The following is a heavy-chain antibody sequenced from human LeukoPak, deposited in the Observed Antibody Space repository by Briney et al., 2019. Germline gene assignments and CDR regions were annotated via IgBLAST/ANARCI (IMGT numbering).Heavy chain of an antibody. V-gene: IGHV3-7*01. J-gene: IGHJ4*02. CDR1: GFTFTNHW. Sequence: GGSLRLSCVTSGFTFTNHWMSWVRQAPGKGLEWVANIKQDGSEKYYVDSVKGRFTISRDNAKNSLYLQMNSLRAEDTAVYYCARDSIVVATYYFDYWGQGTLVTVSS. D-gene: IGHD5-12*01. CDR2: IKQDGSEK. CDR3: ARDSIVVATYYFDY.